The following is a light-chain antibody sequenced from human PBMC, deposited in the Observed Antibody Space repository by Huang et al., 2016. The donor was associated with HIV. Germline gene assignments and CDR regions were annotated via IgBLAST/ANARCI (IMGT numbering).Light chain of an antibody. J-gene: IGKJ2*01. V-gene: IGKV1-5*03. CDR1: QSLSGW. Sequence: DIQMTQSPSTLSASVGDRVTITCRASQSLSGWLAWYQQKPGKAPNLLIYKASTLRRGVPSRFTGRGSGTEFTLSISSLQADDFATYYCQQLHSSSYTFGQGTKVEMK. CDR3: QQLHSSSYT. CDR2: KAS.